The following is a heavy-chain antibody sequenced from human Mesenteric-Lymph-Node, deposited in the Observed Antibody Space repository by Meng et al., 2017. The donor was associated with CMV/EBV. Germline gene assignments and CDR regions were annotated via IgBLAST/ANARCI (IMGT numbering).Heavy chain of an antibody. CDR2: ISSNGGST. CDR3: ARDRLITIFGVVPRLGMDV. J-gene: IGHJ6*02. D-gene: IGHD3-3*01. Sequence: GGSLRLSCAASGFTFSSYAMHWVRQAPGKGLEYVSAISSNGGSTYYADSVKGRFTISRDNSKNTLYLQMGSLRAEDMAVYYCARDRLITIFGVVPRLGMDVWGQGTTVTVSS. CDR1: GFTFSSYA. V-gene: IGHV3-64*02.